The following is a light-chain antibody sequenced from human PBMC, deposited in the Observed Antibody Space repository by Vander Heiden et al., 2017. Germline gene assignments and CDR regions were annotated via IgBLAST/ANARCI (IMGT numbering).Light chain of an antibody. J-gene: IGLJ2*01. CDR2: EGS. CDR3: CSYAGSSTLV. Sequence: QSALTQPASASGSPGQSTTISCTGTSSDVGSYNLVSWYQQHPGKAPKLMIYEGSKRPSGVSNRFSGSKSGNTASLTISGLQAEDEADYYCCSYAGSSTLVFGGGTKLTVL. CDR1: SSDVGSYNL. V-gene: IGLV2-23*01.